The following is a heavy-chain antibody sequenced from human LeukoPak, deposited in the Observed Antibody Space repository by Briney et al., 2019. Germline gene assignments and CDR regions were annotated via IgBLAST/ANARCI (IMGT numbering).Heavy chain of an antibody. J-gene: IGHJ4*02. D-gene: IGHD6-25*01. CDR3: ARAVPLVAADLNYHY. Sequence: ASVKVSCKASGYTFTSYGISWVRQAPGQGLEWMGWISAYNGNTNYAQKLQGRVTMTTDTSTSTAYMELRSLRSDDTAVYYCARAVPLVAADLNYHYWGQGTLVTVSS. V-gene: IGHV1-18*01. CDR1: GYTFTSYG. CDR2: ISAYNGNT.